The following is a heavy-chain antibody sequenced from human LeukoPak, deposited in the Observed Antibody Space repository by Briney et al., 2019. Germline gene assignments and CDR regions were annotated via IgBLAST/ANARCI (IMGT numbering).Heavy chain of an antibody. D-gene: IGHD3-3*02. CDR1: GYTFTSYG. V-gene: IGHV1-18*01. Sequence: ASVKVSCKASGYTFTSYGISWVRQAPGQGLEWMGWISPNTGDTVSAQKLQDRVTMTTDTSTSTAFMELRSLRFDDTAVYFCARAPSGTAFGPGDYWGQGTLVTVSS. CDR2: ISPNTGDT. J-gene: IGHJ4*02. CDR3: ARAPSGTAFGPGDY.